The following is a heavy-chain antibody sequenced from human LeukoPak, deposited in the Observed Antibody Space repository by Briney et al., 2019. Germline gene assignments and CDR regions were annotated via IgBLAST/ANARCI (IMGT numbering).Heavy chain of an antibody. D-gene: IGHD6-13*01. Sequence: SVKVSCKASGGTFSCYAISWVRQAPGQGLEWMGGIIPIFGTANYAQKFQGRVTMTRDTSTSTVYMELSSLRSEDTAVYYCARASRAGGFDYWGLGTLVTVSS. CDR1: GGTFSCYA. V-gene: IGHV1-69*05. J-gene: IGHJ4*02. CDR2: IIPIFGTA. CDR3: ARASRAGGFDY.